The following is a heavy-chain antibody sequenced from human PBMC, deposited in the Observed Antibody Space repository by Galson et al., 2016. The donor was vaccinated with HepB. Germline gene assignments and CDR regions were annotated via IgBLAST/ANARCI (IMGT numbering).Heavy chain of an antibody. D-gene: IGHD2-2*01. Sequence: SLRLSCAASGFTFSNYWMSWVRQAPGKGLEYVSAITCSGANTYYADSVKGRFTFSRDNSNNIMYLQMRDLRAEDTAVYYCAKDHCARTRCESRPFDFWGQGTLVIVSS. CDR2: ITCSGANT. CDR3: AKDHCARTRCESRPFDF. J-gene: IGHJ4*02. V-gene: IGHV3-64D*08. CDR1: GFTFSNYW.